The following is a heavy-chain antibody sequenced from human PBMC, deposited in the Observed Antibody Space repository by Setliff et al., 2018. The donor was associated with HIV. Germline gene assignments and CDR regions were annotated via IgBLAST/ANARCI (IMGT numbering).Heavy chain of an antibody. CDR3: ARDRGYPDSFNI. V-gene: IGHV3-9*01. J-gene: IGHJ3*02. CDR1: GFTYDDYA. Sequence: PGGSLRLSCVASGFTYDDYAMHWVRQTPGKGLEWVAHTNGDGATIRYADSVKGRLTISRDNAKNTLYLQMNSLTAEDTAVYYCARDRGYPDSFNIWGQGTTVTVSS. CDR2: TNGDGATI. D-gene: IGHD2-15*01.